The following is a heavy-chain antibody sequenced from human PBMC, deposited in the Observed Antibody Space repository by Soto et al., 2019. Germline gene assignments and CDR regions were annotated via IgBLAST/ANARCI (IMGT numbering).Heavy chain of an antibody. Sequence: SLRLSCAASGFTFDDYAMHWVRQAPGKGLEWVSGISWNSDKIGYADSVKGRFTISRDNAENSLYLQMSSLRPEDTALYYCAKDTHARGTPASFYYWGQRTLVTVSS. CDR1: GFTFDDYA. J-gene: IGHJ4*02. CDR3: AKDTHARGTPASFYY. V-gene: IGHV3-9*01. D-gene: IGHD1-1*01. CDR2: ISWNSDKI.